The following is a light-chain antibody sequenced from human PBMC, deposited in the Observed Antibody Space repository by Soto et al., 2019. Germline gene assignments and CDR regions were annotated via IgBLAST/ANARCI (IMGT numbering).Light chain of an antibody. J-gene: IGKJ4*01. V-gene: IGKV3-20*01. CDR1: QSVSASY. Sequence: EIVLTQPPDTLSLSPGERATLSCRASQSVSASYLAWYQHKPGQAPRLLMYGASRRATGIPDRFSGSGSGTDFTLTISRLEPEDFVVYFCQQYGSSPLTFGGGTKV. CDR3: QQYGSSPLT. CDR2: GAS.